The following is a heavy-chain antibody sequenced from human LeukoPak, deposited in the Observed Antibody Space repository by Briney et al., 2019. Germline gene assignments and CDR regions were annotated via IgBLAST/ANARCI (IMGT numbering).Heavy chain of an antibody. V-gene: IGHV4-34*01. J-gene: IGHJ4*02. CDR1: GGSFSGYY. Sequence: SETLSLTCAVYGGSFSGYYWSWIRQPPGKGLEWIGEINHSGSTNYNPSLKSRVTISVDTSKNQFSLKLSSVTAADTAVYYCARGVLDLWFGVPHGGPFDYWGQGTLVTVSS. CDR3: ARGVLDLWFGVPHGGPFDY. CDR2: INHSGST. D-gene: IGHD3-10*01.